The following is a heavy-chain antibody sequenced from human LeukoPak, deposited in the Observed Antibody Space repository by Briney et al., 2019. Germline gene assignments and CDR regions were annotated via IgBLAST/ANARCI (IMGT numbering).Heavy chain of an antibody. Sequence: GGSLRLSCAASAFVFSDYYMSWVRQAPGKGLEWVSYISSGGDTKYYADSVKGRFTISRDNAKNSLYLQMNNLRAEDTALYYCGREMGGFYGSGTFFDLWGQGNRVTVSS. CDR3: GREMGGFYGSGTFFDL. D-gene: IGHD3-10*01. CDR1: AFVFSDYY. CDR2: ISSGGDTK. V-gene: IGHV3-11*01. J-gene: IGHJ4*02.